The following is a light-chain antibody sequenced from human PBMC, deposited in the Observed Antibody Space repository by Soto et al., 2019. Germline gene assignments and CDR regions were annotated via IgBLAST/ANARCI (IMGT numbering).Light chain of an antibody. CDR2: DAS. V-gene: IGKV3-11*01. CDR3: QQRYNRPQT. Sequence: EIVLTQSPATLSLSPVERATLSCRASQSVSSILAWYQQKAGQAHRLLIYDASHRATGIPARFSGSGSGTDFTLTINSLEPEDFALYYCQQRYNRPQTFGQGTKVDIK. J-gene: IGKJ1*01. CDR1: QSVSSI.